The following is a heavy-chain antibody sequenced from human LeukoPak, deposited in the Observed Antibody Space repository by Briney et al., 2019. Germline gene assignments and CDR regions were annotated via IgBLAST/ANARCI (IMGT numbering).Heavy chain of an antibody. CDR1: GFTFSSYW. Sequence: PGGSLRLSCAASGFTFSSYWMHWVRQAPGKGLVWVSSIKSDGSTNYADSVKGRFTISRDNAKNTVSLQMNSLRAEDTGVYYCARAPSEIGGYYPEYFRHWGQGTLVTVSS. V-gene: IGHV3-74*01. J-gene: IGHJ1*01. CDR3: ARAPSEIGGYYPEYFRH. D-gene: IGHD3-22*01. CDR2: IKSDGST.